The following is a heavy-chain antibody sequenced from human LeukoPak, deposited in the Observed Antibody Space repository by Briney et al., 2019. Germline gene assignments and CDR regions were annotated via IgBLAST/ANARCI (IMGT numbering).Heavy chain of an antibody. D-gene: IGHD2-2*02. CDR3: ARRGPGYCSSTSCYTFAFDI. CDR1: GGSISISSYY. CDR2: IYYSGIT. V-gene: IGHV4-39*01. J-gene: IGHJ3*02. Sequence: SQTLSLTCTVSGGSISISSYYWGWIRQPPGEGLEWIGSIYYSGITYYNPSLKSRLTISVDTSKNQFSLKLSSVTAADTAVYYCARRGPGYCSSTSCYTFAFDIWGQGTMVTVSS.